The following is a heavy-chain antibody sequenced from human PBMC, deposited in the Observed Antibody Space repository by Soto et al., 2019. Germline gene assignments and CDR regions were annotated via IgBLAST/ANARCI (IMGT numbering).Heavy chain of an antibody. J-gene: IGHJ4*02. CDR2: IKGDGSEK. CDR1: GFTFSSYW. CDR3: AGDWRDGYNHGPDY. V-gene: IGHV3-7*04. D-gene: IGHD5-12*01. Sequence: EVQLVESGGGLVQPGGSLTVSCVVSGFTFSSYWMSWVRQAPGKGLEWVANIKGDGSEKQYVDFVKGRFTISRDNAKNSLYLQMNSLRAEDTAMYYCAGDWRDGYNHGPDYWGQGTLLTVSS.